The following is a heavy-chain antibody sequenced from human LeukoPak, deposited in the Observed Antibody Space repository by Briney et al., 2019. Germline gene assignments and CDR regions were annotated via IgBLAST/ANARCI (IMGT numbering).Heavy chain of an antibody. CDR3: AKDPYYGFWSGYADAFDI. CDR1: GGSISSSSYY. V-gene: IGHV4-39*07. Sequence: SETLSLTCTVSGGSISSSSYYWGWIRQPPGKGLEWIGSIYYSGSTYYNPSLKSRVTISVDTSKNQFSLKLSSVTAEDTAVYYCAKDPYYGFWSGYADAFDIWGQGTMVTVSS. J-gene: IGHJ3*02. D-gene: IGHD3-3*01. CDR2: IYYSGST.